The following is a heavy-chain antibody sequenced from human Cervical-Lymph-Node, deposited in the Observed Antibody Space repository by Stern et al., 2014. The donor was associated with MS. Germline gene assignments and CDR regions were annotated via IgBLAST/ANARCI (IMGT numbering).Heavy chain of an antibody. CDR3: ARVGSARRGSGWFDP. J-gene: IGHJ5*02. D-gene: IGHD3-10*01. V-gene: IGHV1-69*01. Sequence: VQLLQSGAEVKKPGSSVKVSCKASGGTSTRNAISWVRQAPGPGLEWMGGITPVLNTTNYAQKFQGRVTITADESTSTTYMELSSLRSDDTAVYYCARVGSARRGSGWFDPWGQGTLVTVSS. CDR2: ITPVLNTT. CDR1: GGTSTRNA.